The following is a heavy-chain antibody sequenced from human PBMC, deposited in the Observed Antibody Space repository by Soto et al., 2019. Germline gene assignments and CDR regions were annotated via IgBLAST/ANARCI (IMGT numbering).Heavy chain of an antibody. CDR2: IGDGGPT. CDR1: GFTFSSYG. J-gene: IGHJ1*01. CDR3: AKSYSAYIEYFHH. V-gene: IGHV3-23*01. D-gene: IGHD3-16*01. Sequence: EVQLLESGGGLVPPGGSLRLSCVASGFTFSSYGMSWVLQAPGKGLEWVAGIGDGGPTYVAGSVRGRVTISRDNSKNTLYLPMDSLRAEDTAVYFCAKSYSAYIEYFHHWGQATLVTVSS.